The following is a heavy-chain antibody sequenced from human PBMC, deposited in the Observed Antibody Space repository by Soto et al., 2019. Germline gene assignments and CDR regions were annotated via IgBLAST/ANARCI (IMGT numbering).Heavy chain of an antibody. CDR2: IYSGGST. CDR1: GFTVSSNY. J-gene: IGHJ6*02. Sequence: EVQLVETGGGLIQPGGSLRLSCAASGFTVSSNYMSWVRQAPGKWLEWVSVIYSGGSTYYADSVKGRFTISRDNSKNTLYLQMNRIRAEDTAVYYCAREYNDDGDLPTDGMDVWGQGTTVTAS. V-gene: IGHV3-53*02. D-gene: IGHD4-17*01. CDR3: AREYNDDGDLPTDGMDV.